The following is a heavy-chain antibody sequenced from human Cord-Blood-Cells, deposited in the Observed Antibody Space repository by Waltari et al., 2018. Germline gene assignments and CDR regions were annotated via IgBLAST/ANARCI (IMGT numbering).Heavy chain of an antibody. D-gene: IGHD7-27*01. Sequence: EVQLVESGGGLVQPGGSLRLSCAASGFTFSSYEMNWVRQAPGKGLEWVSYIRSSGSTIYYADSVKGRFTISRDNAKNSLYLQMNSLRAEDTAVYYCAHSGATDAFDIWGQGTMVTVSS. J-gene: IGHJ3*02. CDR2: IRSSGSTI. V-gene: IGHV3-48*03. CDR3: AHSGATDAFDI. CDR1: GFTFSSYE.